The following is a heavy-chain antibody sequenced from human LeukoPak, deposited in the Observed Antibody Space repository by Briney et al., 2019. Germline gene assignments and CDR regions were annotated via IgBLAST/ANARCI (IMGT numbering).Heavy chain of an antibody. CDR1: GVSVTSFY. Sequence: SETLSLTCTVSGVSVTSFYWIWLRQPAGKGLEWLGRFFSSGNTNYNPSFKSRATISEDKSENQFSLKLTSVTAADTAVYYCARFSGIYGHDPWGQGTLVSVSS. CDR3: ARFSGIYGHDP. V-gene: IGHV4-4*07. CDR2: FFSSGNT. J-gene: IGHJ5*02. D-gene: IGHD3-10*01.